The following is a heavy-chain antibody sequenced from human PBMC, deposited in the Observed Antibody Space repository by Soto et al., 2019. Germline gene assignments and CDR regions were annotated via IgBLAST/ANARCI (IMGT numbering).Heavy chain of an antibody. CDR1: GGTFSSYA. V-gene: IGHV1-69*12. J-gene: IGHJ4*02. Sequence: QVQLVQSGAEVKKPGSSVKVSCKASGGTFSSYAISWVRQAPGQGLEWMGGIIPIFGTANYAQKFQGRVTITADESTSTAYMELGSLRSEDTTVYYCARDAVPGYGDYHLDYWGQGTLVTVSS. CDR2: IIPIFGTA. D-gene: IGHD4-17*01. CDR3: ARDAVPGYGDYHLDY.